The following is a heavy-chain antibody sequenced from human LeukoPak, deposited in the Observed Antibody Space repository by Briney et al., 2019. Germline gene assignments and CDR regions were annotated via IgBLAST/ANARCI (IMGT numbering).Heavy chain of an antibody. CDR1: GFTFSSYG. J-gene: IGHJ4*02. V-gene: IGHV3-30*02. CDR3: AKDQDTAIVFDY. CDR2: IRYDGSNK. D-gene: IGHD5-18*01. Sequence: GGSLRLSCAESGFTFSSYGMHWVRQAPGKGLEWVAFIRYDGSNKYYADSVKGRFTISRDNSKNTLYLQMNSLRAEDTAVYYCAKDQDTAIVFDYWGQGTPVTVSS.